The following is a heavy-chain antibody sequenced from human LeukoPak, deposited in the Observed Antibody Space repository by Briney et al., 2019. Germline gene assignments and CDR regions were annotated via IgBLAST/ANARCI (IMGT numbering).Heavy chain of an antibody. D-gene: IGHD3-3*01. J-gene: IGHJ4*02. V-gene: IGHV1-2*07. CDR3: ARVYDFWSGYSGDY. CDR1: GYTFIGYY. CDR2: INPKNGGA. Sequence: ASVKVSCKTSGYTFIGYYMHWVRQAPGQGLEWMGWINPKNGGANYAPSFQGRVTMTRDRSISTVYMELTRLTSDDTAVYYCARVYDFWSGYSGDYWGQGTLVTVSS.